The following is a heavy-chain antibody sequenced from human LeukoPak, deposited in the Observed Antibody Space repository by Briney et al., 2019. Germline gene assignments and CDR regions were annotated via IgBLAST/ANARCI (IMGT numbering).Heavy chain of an antibody. CDR3: ARGGSITMVRGVTPYWYFDL. D-gene: IGHD3-10*01. CDR2: INHSGST. J-gene: IGHJ2*01. Sequence: SETLSLTCAVYGGSFSGYYWSWIRHPPGKGLEWIGEINHSGSTNYNPSLKSRVAISVDTSKNQFSLKLSSVTAADTAVYYCARGGSITMVRGVTPYWYFDLWGRGTLVTVSS. CDR1: GGSFSGYY. V-gene: IGHV4-34*01.